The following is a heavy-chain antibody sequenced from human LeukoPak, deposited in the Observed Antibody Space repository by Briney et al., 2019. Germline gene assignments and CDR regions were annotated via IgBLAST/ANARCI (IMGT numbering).Heavy chain of an antibody. Sequence: SETLSLTCGVPGGSIRSTNWWSWVRQPPGQGLEWIGEISLSVQTNFNPSLNGRVTMSLDESRNQLSLKLTSVTAADTAIYYCSRESGAFCPFGYWGQGTLVIVPP. CDR3: SRESGAFCPFGY. J-gene: IGHJ4*02. CDR1: GGSIRSTNW. D-gene: IGHD1-26*01. V-gene: IGHV4/OR15-8*02. CDR2: ISLSVQT.